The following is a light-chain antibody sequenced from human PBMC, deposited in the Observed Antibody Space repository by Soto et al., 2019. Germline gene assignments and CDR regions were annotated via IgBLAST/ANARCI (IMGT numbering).Light chain of an antibody. CDR1: QSIGYW. Sequence: DIQMTQSPSTLSASVGDRVTITCRASQSIGYWLAWYQQKPGKAPNLLIYAASSLETGVPSRFSGSGSGTEFSLAITSLQPEDFATYYCLQYYSYPQTFGQGTKVDIK. J-gene: IGKJ1*01. CDR3: LQYYSYPQT. CDR2: AAS. V-gene: IGKV1-5*01.